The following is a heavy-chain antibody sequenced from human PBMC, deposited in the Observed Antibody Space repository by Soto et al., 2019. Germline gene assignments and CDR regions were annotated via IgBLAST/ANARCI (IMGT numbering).Heavy chain of an antibody. V-gene: IGHV1-18*04. Sequence: GASVKVSCKASGYTFTSYGISWVQQAPGQGLEWMGWISAYNGNTNYAQKLQGRVTMTTDTSTSTAYMELRSLRSDDTAVYYCARDQSSYSSGWYNWFDPWGQGTLVTVSS. CDR2: ISAYNGNT. D-gene: IGHD6-19*01. J-gene: IGHJ5*02. CDR1: GYTFTSYG. CDR3: ARDQSSYSSGWYNWFDP.